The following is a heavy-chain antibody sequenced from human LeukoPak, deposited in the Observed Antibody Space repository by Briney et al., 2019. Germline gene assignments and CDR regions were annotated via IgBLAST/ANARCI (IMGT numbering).Heavy chain of an antibody. V-gene: IGHV4-61*02. CDR1: GGSISSGSYY. D-gene: IGHD3-3*01. J-gene: IGHJ4*02. CDR3: ARGRGFWSGYYPAPHRRGLDY. Sequence: PSETLSLTCTVSGGSISSGSYYWSWIRQPAGKGLEWIGRIYTSGSTNYNPSLKSRVTISVDTSKNQFSLKLSSVTAADTAVYYCARGRGFWSGYYPAPHRRGLDYWGQGTLVTVSS. CDR2: IYTSGST.